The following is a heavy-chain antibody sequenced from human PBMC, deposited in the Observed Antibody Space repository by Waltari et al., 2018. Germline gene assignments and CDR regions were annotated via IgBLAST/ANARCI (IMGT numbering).Heavy chain of an antibody. D-gene: IGHD3-22*01. V-gene: IGHV4-31*03. CDR3: ARSPHYYYDSSASYQGAFHI. J-gene: IGHJ3*02. CDR2: IYQTGRT. CDR1: GASINSGGYF. Sequence: QVQLQESGPGLVKPSQTLSLTCTVSGASINSGGYFWTWIRQHPGEGLEWIGYIYQTGRTYYNPSLKSRVTISVDRRRNEFSLILNSVTAVDTATYYCARSPHYYYDSSASYQGAFHIWGQGTMVTVSS.